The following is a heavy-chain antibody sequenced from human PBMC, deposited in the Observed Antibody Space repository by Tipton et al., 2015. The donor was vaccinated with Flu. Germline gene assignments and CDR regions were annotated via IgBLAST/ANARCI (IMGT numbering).Heavy chain of an antibody. D-gene: IGHD1-26*01. CDR3: ARSGSYHHYYFDL. Sequence: TLSLTCTVSGDSINNNYWSWVRQPAGKGLEWIGRIYPSGNTNYDPSLQSRVTMSVDTSRNQFSLSLTSVTAADAAIYYCARSGSYHHYYFDLWGRGTLVSVSS. J-gene: IGHJ2*01. CDR2: IYPSGNT. V-gene: IGHV4-4*07. CDR1: GDSINNNY.